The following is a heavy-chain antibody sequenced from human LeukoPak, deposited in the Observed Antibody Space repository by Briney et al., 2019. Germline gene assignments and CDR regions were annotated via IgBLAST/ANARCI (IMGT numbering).Heavy chain of an antibody. CDR3: ASPGIAAAGTKAFDI. J-gene: IGHJ3*02. Sequence: SETLSLTCTVSGGSLSSGGYYWSWIRQHPGRGLEWIGYIYYSGSTYYNPSLKSRVTISVDTSKNQFSLKLSSVTAADTAVYYCASPGIAAAGTKAFDIWGQGTMVTVSS. D-gene: IGHD6-13*01. CDR1: GGSLSSGGYY. CDR2: IYYSGST. V-gene: IGHV4-31*03.